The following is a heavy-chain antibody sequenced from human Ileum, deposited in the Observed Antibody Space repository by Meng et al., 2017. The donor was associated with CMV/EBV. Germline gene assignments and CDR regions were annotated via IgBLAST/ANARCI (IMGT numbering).Heavy chain of an antibody. CDR1: GYTFTTYG. CDR3: GRVGYCSSTSCYNKGNYFDY. CDR2: ISTYNGNT. D-gene: IGHD2-2*01. V-gene: IGHV1-18*01. J-gene: IGHJ4*02. Sequence: ASVKVSCKASGYTFTTYGLTWVRQAPGQGLEWMAWISTYNGNTHFAQKFQGSVTVTTDTSTTTAYLELRSLRSDDTAVYYCGRVGYCSSTSCYNKGNYFDYWGQGSLVTVSS.